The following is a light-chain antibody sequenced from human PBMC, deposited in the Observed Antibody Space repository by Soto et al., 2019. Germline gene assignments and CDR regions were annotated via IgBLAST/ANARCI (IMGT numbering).Light chain of an antibody. CDR3: TSFAGSGTYV. CDR1: SSDVGGYNY. J-gene: IGLJ1*01. CDR2: DVT. Sequence: QSVLTQPASVSGSPGQSIAISCTGTSSDVGGYNYVSWYQQHPGKAPKLIIFDVTNRPSGVSDRFSGSKSGSTASLTISGLQADDEADYYCTSFAGSGTYVFGTGTKLTVI. V-gene: IGLV2-14*01.